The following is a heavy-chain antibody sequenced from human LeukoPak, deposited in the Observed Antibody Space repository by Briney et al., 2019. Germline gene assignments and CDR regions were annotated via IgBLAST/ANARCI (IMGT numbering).Heavy chain of an antibody. J-gene: IGHJ4*02. Sequence: GGSLRLSCAASGFTFSSYWMHWVRQAPGKGLVWVSRINSDGRGTSYADSVKGRFTISRDNAKNTLYLRMNSLRAEDTAVYYCARVRYSYDSSGIDYWGQGTLVTVSS. D-gene: IGHD3-22*01. CDR3: ARVRYSYDSSGIDY. CDR1: GFTFSSYW. CDR2: INSDGRGT. V-gene: IGHV3-74*01.